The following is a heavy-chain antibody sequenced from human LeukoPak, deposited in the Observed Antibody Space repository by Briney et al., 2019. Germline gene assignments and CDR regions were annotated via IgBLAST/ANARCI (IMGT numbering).Heavy chain of an antibody. Sequence: PSETLSLTCTVSGGSISNYYWSWIRQPPGKGLEWIGYIYCSGNTNYNPSLKSRVTISVDTSKNQFSLKLSSVTAADTAVYYCARDRYYGSGFHYFDYWGQGTLVTVSS. CDR2: IYCSGNT. CDR1: GGSISNYY. J-gene: IGHJ4*02. V-gene: IGHV4-59*01. CDR3: ARDRYYGSGFHYFDY. D-gene: IGHD3-10*01.